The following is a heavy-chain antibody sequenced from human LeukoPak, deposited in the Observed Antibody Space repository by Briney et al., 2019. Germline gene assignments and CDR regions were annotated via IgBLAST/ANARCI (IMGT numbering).Heavy chain of an antibody. CDR2: ISSSSSYI. CDR3: ARDQGGYKPTFYDY. CDR1: GFTFSSYS. V-gene: IGHV3-21*01. D-gene: IGHD5-24*01. Sequence: PGGSLRLSCAASGFTFSSYSMNWVRQAPGKGLEWVSSISSSSSYIYYADSVKGRFTISRDNAKNSLYLQMNSLRAEDTAVYYCARDQGGYKPTFYDYWGQGTLVTVSS. J-gene: IGHJ4*02.